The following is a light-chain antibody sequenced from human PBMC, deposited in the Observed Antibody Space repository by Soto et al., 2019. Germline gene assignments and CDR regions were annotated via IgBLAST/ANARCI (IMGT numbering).Light chain of an antibody. CDR3: QPSVASLSGAI. CDR2: GNS. J-gene: IGLJ2*01. CDR1: RSNIGAGYD. Sequence: QSVLTQPPSVSGAPGQRVTISCTGSRSNIGAGYDVHWYQQLPGTAPKLLIYGNSNRPSGVPDRLSGSKSGTSASLSITGSQAEDEAHYCQPSVASLSGAIFGGGTK. V-gene: IGLV1-40*01.